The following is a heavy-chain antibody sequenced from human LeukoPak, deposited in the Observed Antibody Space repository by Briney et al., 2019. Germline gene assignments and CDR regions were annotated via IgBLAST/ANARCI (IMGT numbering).Heavy chain of an antibody. CDR2: ISGSGGST. D-gene: IGHD3-10*01. V-gene: IGHV3-23*01. CDR3: TTDRSVLLWFGELSQSDY. J-gene: IGHJ4*02. CDR1: GFTFSSYA. Sequence: PGGSLRLSCAASGFTFSSYAMSWVRQAPGKGLEWVSAISGSGGSTYYADSVKGRFTISRDNSKNTLYLQMNSLRAEDTAVYYCTTDRSVLLWFGELSQSDYWGQGTLVTVSS.